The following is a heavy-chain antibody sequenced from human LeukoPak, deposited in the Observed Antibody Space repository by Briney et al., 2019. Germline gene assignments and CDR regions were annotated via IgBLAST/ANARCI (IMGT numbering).Heavy chain of an antibody. D-gene: IGHD3/OR15-3a*01. Sequence: PSETLSLTCAVSGGSISSGGYSWSWIRQPPGKGLEWIGYIYHSGSTYYNPSLKSRVTISVDRSKNQFSLKLSSVTAADTAVYYCAGVSKKRGQNYYYYGMDVWGQGTTVTVSS. V-gene: IGHV4-30-2*01. J-gene: IGHJ6*02. CDR1: GGSISSGGYS. CDR3: AGVSKKRGQNYYYYGMDV. CDR2: IYHSGST.